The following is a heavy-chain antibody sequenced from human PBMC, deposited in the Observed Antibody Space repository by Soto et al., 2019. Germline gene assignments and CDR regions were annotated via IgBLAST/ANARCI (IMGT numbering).Heavy chain of an antibody. CDR1: GASIITDNYY. J-gene: IGHJ4*02. V-gene: IGHV4-39*07. Sequence: SETLSLTCTVSGASIITDNYYWVWIRQSPRRGLELIGSISYSGRTYDNPSLQSRVTISIDASKNQFSLKLTSVTTADTAVYYCARRRASDYGVNHHPYYFDRWGQGALVTVSP. CDR2: ISYSGRT. CDR3: ARRRASDYGVNHHPYYFDR. D-gene: IGHD4-17*01.